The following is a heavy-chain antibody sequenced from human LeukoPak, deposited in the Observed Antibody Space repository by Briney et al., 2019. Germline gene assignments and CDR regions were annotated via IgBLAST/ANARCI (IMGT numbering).Heavy chain of an antibody. D-gene: IGHD3-22*01. CDR2: IYPGDSDT. CDR3: ARAYDSSGGYPRFFDY. J-gene: IGHJ4*02. V-gene: IGHV5-51*01. Sequence: GESLKISCKGSGYSFTSYWIGWVRQMPGKGLEWMGIIYPGDSDTRCSPSFQGQVTISADKSISTAYLQWSSLKASDTAMYYCARAYDSSGGYPRFFDYWGQGTLVTVSS. CDR1: GYSFTSYW.